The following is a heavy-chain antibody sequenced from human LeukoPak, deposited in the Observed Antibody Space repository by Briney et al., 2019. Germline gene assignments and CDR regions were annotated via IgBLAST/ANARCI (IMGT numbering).Heavy chain of an antibody. CDR2: ISYDGSNK. V-gene: IGHV3-30*04. CDR3: ARAFGIVVRGVHLDY. CDR1: GFTFSSYA. Sequence: PGGSLRLSCAASGFTFSSYAMHWVRQAPGKGLEWVAVISYDGSNKYYADSVKGRFTISRDNSKNTLYLQMNSLRAEDTAVYYCARAFGIVVRGVHLDYWGQGTLVTVSS. J-gene: IGHJ4*02. D-gene: IGHD3-10*01.